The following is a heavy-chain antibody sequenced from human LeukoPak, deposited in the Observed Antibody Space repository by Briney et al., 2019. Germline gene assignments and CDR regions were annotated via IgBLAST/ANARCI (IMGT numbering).Heavy chain of an antibody. J-gene: IGHJ4*02. CDR1: GFTFSSYS. CDR3: VRARLGGDY. V-gene: IGHV3-48*01. D-gene: IGHD1-26*01. Sequence: GGSLRLSCAASGFTFSSYSMNWVRQAPGKGLEWVSYISSSTNTIYYADSVKGRFTISRDNAKNSLYLQMNSLRAEDTAVYYCVRARLGGDYWGQGTLVSVSS. CDR2: ISSSTNTI.